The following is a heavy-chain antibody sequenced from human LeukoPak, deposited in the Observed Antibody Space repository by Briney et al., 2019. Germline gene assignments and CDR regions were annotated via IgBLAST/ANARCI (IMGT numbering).Heavy chain of an antibody. CDR3: ARENYYDSSGYYPDY. J-gene: IGHJ4*02. CDR1: GFTFSSYS. Sequence: GGSLRLSCAASGFTFSSYSMNWVRQAPGKGLECVSSISSSSSYIYYADSVKGRFTISRDNAKNSLYLQMNSLRAEDTAVYYCARENYYDSSGYYPDYWGQGTLVTVSS. V-gene: IGHV3-21*01. CDR2: ISSSSSYI. D-gene: IGHD3-22*01.